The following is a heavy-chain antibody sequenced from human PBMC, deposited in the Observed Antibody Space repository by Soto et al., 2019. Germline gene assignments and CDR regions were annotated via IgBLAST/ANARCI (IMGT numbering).Heavy chain of an antibody. CDR3: AKDPQMVRFLEWLLYFDY. Sequence: GGSLRLSCAASGFTFSSYAMSWVRQAPGKGLEWVSAISGSGGSTYYADSVKGRFTISRDNSKNTLYLQMNSLRAEDTAVYYCAKDPQMVRFLEWLLYFDYWGQGTLVTVSS. V-gene: IGHV3-23*01. J-gene: IGHJ4*02. CDR1: GFTFSSYA. CDR2: ISGSGGST. D-gene: IGHD3-3*01.